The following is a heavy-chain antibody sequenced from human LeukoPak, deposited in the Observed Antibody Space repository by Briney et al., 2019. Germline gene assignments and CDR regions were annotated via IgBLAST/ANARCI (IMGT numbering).Heavy chain of an antibody. CDR2: IKPDGSNE. CDR1: GGSIKSNNW. J-gene: IGHJ4*02. V-gene: IGHV3-7*01. Sequence: PSETLSLTCAVSGGSIKSNNWWSWVRQAPGKGLEWVANIKPDGSNEYYMHSVKGRFTISRDNAKNSLYLQMNGLRAEDTAVYYCARANNSSWNFWGQGTLVTVAS. CDR3: ARANNSSWNF. D-gene: IGHD6-13*01.